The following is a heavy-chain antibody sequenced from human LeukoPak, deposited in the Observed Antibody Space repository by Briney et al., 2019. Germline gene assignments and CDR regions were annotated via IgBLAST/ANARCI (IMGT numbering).Heavy chain of an antibody. J-gene: IGHJ6*03. V-gene: IGHV1-2*02. Sequence: SVKVSCKASGYTFTGYYMHWVRQAPGQGLEWMGWINPNSGGTNYAQKFQGRVTMTRDTSISTAYMELSRLRSDDTAVYYCARNFYYGSGSPPFNYYYYYMDVWGKGTTVTISS. CDR2: INPNSGGT. D-gene: IGHD3-10*01. CDR3: ARNFYYGSGSPPFNYYYYYMDV. CDR1: GYTFTGYY.